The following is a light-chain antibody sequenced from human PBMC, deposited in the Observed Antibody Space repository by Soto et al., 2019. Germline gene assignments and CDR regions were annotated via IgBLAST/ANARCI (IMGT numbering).Light chain of an antibody. CDR2: EVS. CDR1: SSDVGGYNY. J-gene: IGLJ2*01. Sequence: QSALTQPASVSGSPGQSITISCTGTSSDVGGYNYVSWYQQHPGKAPKLMIYEVSNRPSGVSIRFSGSKSGNTASLTISGLQAEDEADYYCCSYTSSSTLVVFGGGTKLTVL. V-gene: IGLV2-14*01. CDR3: CSYTSSSTLVV.